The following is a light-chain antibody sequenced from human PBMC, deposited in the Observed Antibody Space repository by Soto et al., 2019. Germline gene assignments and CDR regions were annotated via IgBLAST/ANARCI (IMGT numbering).Light chain of an antibody. J-gene: IGLJ1*01. V-gene: IGLV2-14*01. Sequence: QSALPQPDSGYGSPGQSMTLSFTGTSSDVGGFNYVSWYQQHPSQAPKLMIYDVSNRPSGFSNRFPGSESGNAASLTISGLQAENEAEYYGSSYTRSAYVFGNGTKLPLL. CDR1: SSDVGGFNY. CDR2: DVS. CDR3: SSYTRSAYV.